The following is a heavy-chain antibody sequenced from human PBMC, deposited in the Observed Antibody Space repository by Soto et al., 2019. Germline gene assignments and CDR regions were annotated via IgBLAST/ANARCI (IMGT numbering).Heavy chain of an antibody. CDR3: AKEAGRTIVVVVAAHFDY. D-gene: IGHD2-15*01. V-gene: IGHV3-23*01. CDR2: ISGSGGST. CDR1: GLTFSSYA. J-gene: IGHJ4*02. Sequence: EVQLLESGGGLVQPGGSLRLSCAASGLTFSSYAMSWVRQAPGKGLEWVSAISGSGGSTYYADSVKGRFTISRDNSKNSLYLEMSSLRAEDTAVYYCAKEAGRTIVVVVAAHFDYWGQGTLVTVSS.